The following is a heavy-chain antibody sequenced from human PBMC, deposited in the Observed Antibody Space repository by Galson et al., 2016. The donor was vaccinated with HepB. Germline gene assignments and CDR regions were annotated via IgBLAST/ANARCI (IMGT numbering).Heavy chain of an antibody. V-gene: IGHV3-13*01. CDR3: ASGPHWNHAF. D-gene: IGHD1-1*01. J-gene: IGHJ4*02. CDR2: MGPAGDK. CDR1: GFTFNDYD. Sequence: SLRLSCAISGFTFNDYDMHWVRQGTGESLEWVATMGPAGDKYYPGSVKGRVTVSRESAKNSLYLQMDSLRAGDSGVYYCASGPHWNHAFWGQGTLVTVSS.